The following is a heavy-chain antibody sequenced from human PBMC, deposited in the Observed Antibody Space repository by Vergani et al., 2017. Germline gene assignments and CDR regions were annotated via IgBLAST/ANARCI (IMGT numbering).Heavy chain of an antibody. J-gene: IGHJ4*02. CDR2: IYHSGST. Sequence: QVQLQESGPGLVKPSETLSLTCTVSGGSISSYYWTWIRQPPGEGLEWIGYIYHSGSTHYNPSLKSRVTISVDTSKNQFSLKLSSVTAADTAVYYCARGFSYYGAGAGYWGQGTLVTVSS. V-gene: IGHV4-59*01. CDR3: ARGFSYYGAGAGY. CDR1: GGSISSYY. D-gene: IGHD3-10*01.